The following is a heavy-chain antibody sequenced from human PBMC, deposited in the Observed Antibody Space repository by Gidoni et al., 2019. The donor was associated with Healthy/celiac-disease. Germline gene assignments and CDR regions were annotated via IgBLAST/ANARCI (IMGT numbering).Heavy chain of an antibody. J-gene: IGHJ5*02. D-gene: IGHD6-13*01. CDR2: IWYDGSNK. V-gene: IGHV3-33*01. CDR1: GFTFSSYG. CDR3: ATESPAYSSSRGWFDP. Sequence: VQLVESGGGVVQPGRSLRISCAASGFTFSSYGMHWVRQAPGKGLEWVAVIWYDGSNKYYADSVKGRFTISRDNSKNTLYLQMNSLRAEDTAVYYCATESPAYSSSRGWFDPWGQGTLVTVSS.